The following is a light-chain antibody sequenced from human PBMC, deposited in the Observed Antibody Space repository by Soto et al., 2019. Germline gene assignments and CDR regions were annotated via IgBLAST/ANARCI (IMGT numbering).Light chain of an antibody. CDR2: DAS. J-gene: IGKJ4*01. CDR3: QQRSNWPPSLT. Sequence: ETVLTQSPATLSLSPGERATLSCRASQSVSGYLAWYQQKPGQAPRLLIYDASNRATGIPARFSGSGSGTDFTLTISSLEPEDFAVYYCQQRSNWPPSLTFGGGTKVEIK. V-gene: IGKV3-11*01. CDR1: QSVSGY.